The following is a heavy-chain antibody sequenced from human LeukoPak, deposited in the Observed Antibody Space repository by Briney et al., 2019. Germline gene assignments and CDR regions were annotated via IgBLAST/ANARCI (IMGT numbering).Heavy chain of an antibody. CDR1: GFTFRSYA. Sequence: GGSLRLSCAASGFTFRSYAMSWVRQAPGKGLEWVSAISSSGGRTYYTDSVKGRFTISRDNSNNALYLQMKSLRAEDTAVYYCARDRPNIVVVTAQFHARMDVWGQGTTVTVSS. CDR3: ARDRPNIVVVTAQFHARMDV. V-gene: IGHV3-23*01. CDR2: ISSSGGRT. J-gene: IGHJ6*02. D-gene: IGHD2-21*02.